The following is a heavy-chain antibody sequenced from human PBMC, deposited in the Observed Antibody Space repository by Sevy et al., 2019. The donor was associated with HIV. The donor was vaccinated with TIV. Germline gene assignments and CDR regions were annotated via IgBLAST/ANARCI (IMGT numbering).Heavy chain of an antibody. J-gene: IGHJ4*02. CDR3: AREGVRLGEFSLAVDY. Sequence: ASVKVSCKASGYIFKFYSINWVRQAPGQGLEWMGSISAYNGNTYYAQKLQGRVTMTTDTSTSTAYMELRSLRSDDTAVYYCAREGVRLGEFSLAVDYWGQGTLVTVSS. CDR1: GYIFKFYS. V-gene: IGHV1-18*01. CDR2: ISAYNGNT. D-gene: IGHD3-16*02.